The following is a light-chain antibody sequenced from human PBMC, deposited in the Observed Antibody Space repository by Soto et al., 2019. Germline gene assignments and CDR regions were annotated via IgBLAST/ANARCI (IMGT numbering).Light chain of an antibody. CDR2: GAS. V-gene: IGKV3-15*01. Sequence: EILMTQSPATLSVSPGERATLSCRASQSVSSKLAWYQQKPGQAPRLLIYGASTRATGVPAMFSGSGSLTEFTLTISGLQSEEFAVYYCQQYSNWPTFTLGQGTKLEI. CDR3: QQYSNWPTFT. CDR1: QSVSSK. J-gene: IGKJ2*01.